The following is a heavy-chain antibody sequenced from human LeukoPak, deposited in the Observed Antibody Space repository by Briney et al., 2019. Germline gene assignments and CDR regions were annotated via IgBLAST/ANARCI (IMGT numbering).Heavy chain of an antibody. D-gene: IGHD4-11*01. CDR3: ARDRIYTNYYFDS. J-gene: IGHJ4*02. CDR2: ISTGSNYI. CDR1: GFTFDSYS. Sequence: GGSLGLSCAASGFTFDSYSMNWVRRAPGKGLQWVSSISTGSNYIYYADSVKGRFTISRDNAKNSLYLQMNSLRADDTGVYYCARDRIYTNYYFDSWGLGTLVTVSS. V-gene: IGHV3-21*01.